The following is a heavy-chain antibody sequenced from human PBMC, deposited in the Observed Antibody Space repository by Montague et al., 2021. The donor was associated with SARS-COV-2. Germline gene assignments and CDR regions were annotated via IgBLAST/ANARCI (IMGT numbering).Heavy chain of an antibody. J-gene: IGHJ3*02. CDR3: AKESVWGAFDI. CDR1: GFTFSSYG. Sequence: YLRLSCAASGFTFSSYGMHWVRQAPGKGLEWVAVIWYDGSNKYYADSVKGRFTTSRDNSKNTLYLQMNSLRAEDTAVYYCAKESVWGAFDIWGQGTMVTVSS. CDR2: IWYDGSNK. V-gene: IGHV3-33*06. D-gene: IGHD3-16*01.